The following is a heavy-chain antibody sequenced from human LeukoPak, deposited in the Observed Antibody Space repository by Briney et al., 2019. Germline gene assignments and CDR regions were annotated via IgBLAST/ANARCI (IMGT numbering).Heavy chain of an antibody. J-gene: IGHJ6*03. CDR1: GGSISSGSYY. D-gene: IGHD6-6*01. V-gene: IGHV4-61*02. Sequence: SETLSLTCTVSGGSISSGSYYWSWIRQPAGKGLEWIGRIYTSGSTNYNPSLKSRVTISVDTSKNQFSLNLSSVTAADTAVYYCARGASSSSAIGYYYYYMDVWGKGTTVTASS. CDR2: IYTSGST. CDR3: ARGASSSSAIGYYYYYMDV.